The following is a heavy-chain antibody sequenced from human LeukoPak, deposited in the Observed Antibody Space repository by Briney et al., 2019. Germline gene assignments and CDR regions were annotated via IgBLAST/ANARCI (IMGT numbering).Heavy chain of an antibody. D-gene: IGHD6-19*01. J-gene: IGHJ3*02. CDR1: GFTFSSYA. V-gene: IGHV3-9*01. Sequence: AGGSLRLSCAASGFTFSSYAMSWVRQAPGKGLEWVSGISWNSGSIGYADSVKGRFTISRDNAKNSLYLQMNSLRAEDTALYYCAKGTSSGWPDAFDIWGQGTMVTVSS. CDR3: AKGTSSGWPDAFDI. CDR2: ISWNSGSI.